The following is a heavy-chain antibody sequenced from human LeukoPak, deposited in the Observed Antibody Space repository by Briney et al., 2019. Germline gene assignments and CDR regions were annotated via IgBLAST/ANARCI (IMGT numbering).Heavy chain of an antibody. V-gene: IGHV3-15*01. Sequence: GGSLRLSCAASGFTFSNAWMSWVRQAPGKGLEWVGRFKSKTDGGTTDYAAPVKGRFTISRDNSKNTVYLQVNSLRDEDTAVYYCARDLEAANTYYFDYWGQGTMVTVSS. CDR3: ARDLEAANTYYFDY. CDR2: FKSKTDGGTT. J-gene: IGHJ4*02. CDR1: GFTFSNAW. D-gene: IGHD6-13*01.